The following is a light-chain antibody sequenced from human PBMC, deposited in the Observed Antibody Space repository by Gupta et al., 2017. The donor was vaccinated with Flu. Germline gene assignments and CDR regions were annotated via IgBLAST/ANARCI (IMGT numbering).Light chain of an antibody. J-gene: IGKJ4*01. Sequence: PATLSLSPGESATLSCRASQSVSSYLAWYQQKPGQAPRLLIYDASNRATGIPARFSGSGSGTDFTLTISSLEPEDFAVYYCQQRSNWPLTFGGGTKVEIK. CDR2: DAS. CDR1: QSVSSY. V-gene: IGKV3-11*01. CDR3: QQRSNWPLT.